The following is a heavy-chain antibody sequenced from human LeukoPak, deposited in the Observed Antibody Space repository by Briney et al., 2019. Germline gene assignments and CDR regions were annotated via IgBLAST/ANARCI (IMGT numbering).Heavy chain of an antibody. CDR1: GFTFDTYS. V-gene: IGHV3-21*01. CDR3: ARASYRYSYENYYMDV. J-gene: IGHJ6*03. D-gene: IGHD5-18*01. Sequence: GGSLRLSCAASGFTFDTYSVNWVCQAPGKGLEWVSSISSGSSYIYFADSVKGRFTISRDNTKNSLYLQMNSLRAEDTAVYYCARASYRYSYENYYMDVWGKGTAVTVSS. CDR2: ISSGSSYI.